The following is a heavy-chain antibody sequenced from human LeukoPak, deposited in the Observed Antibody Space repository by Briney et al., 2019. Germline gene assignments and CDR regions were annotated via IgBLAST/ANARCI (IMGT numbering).Heavy chain of an antibody. J-gene: IGHJ4*02. D-gene: IGHD6-13*01. CDR3: AKGLYSNSWYVGADY. Sequence: GGSLRLSCAASGFTFSNYAMSWVRQAPGKGLEWVSAISGSGGSTYSADSVKGRFTISRDNSKSTLYLQMNSLRAEDTAVYYCAKGLYSNSWYVGADYWGQGTLVTVSS. CDR2: ISGSGGST. V-gene: IGHV3-23*01. CDR1: GFTFSNYA.